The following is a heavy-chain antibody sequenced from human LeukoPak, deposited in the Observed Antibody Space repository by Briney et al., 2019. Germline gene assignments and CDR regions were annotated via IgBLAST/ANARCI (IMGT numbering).Heavy chain of an antibody. V-gene: IGHV1-18*01. J-gene: IGHJ4*02. D-gene: IGHD6-13*01. CDR1: GYTFTSYG. CDR3: ARAVQQPVSRNDFDY. Sequence: ASVKVSCKASGYTFTSYGISWVRQAPGQGLEWMGWISAYNGNTNYAQKLQGRVTMTTDTSTSTAYMELRSLRSDDTAVYYCARAVQQPVSRNDFDYWGQGTLVTVSS. CDR2: ISAYNGNT.